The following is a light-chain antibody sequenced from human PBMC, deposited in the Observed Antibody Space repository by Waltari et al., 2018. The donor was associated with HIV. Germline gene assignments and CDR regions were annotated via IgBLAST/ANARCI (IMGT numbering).Light chain of an antibody. CDR2: SNH. CDR3: STWDKTQSAQV. CDR1: DSTLGTSS. Sequence: QPVLTQLPSVSGTPGPTVTISCSGSDSTLGTSSVYWYQVLPGTTPRLLLFSNHERPSGVPGRFSGSKSGASASLTIFGLRSEDEADYYCSTWDKTQSAQVFGGGTKLTVL. V-gene: IGLV1-47*01. J-gene: IGLJ3*02.